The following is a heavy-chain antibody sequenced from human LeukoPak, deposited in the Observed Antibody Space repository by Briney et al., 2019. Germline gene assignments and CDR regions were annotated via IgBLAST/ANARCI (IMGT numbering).Heavy chain of an antibody. CDR1: GGSISSHY. J-gene: IGHJ2*01. CDR3: ARGLDYGDYVYWYFDL. Sequence: SETLSLTCTVSGGSISSHYWSWIRQPPGKGLEWIGYIYYSGSTNYNPSLKSRVTISVDTSKNQFPLKLSSVTAADTAVYYCARGLDYGDYVYWYFDLWGRGTLVTVSS. V-gene: IGHV4-59*11. CDR2: IYYSGST. D-gene: IGHD4-17*01.